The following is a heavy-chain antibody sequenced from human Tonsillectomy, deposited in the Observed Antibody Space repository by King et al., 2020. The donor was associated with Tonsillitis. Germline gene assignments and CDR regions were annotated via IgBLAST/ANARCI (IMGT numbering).Heavy chain of an antibody. CDR3: ARGSTTVTARGYFDL. D-gene: IGHD4-17*01. J-gene: IGHJ2*01. Sequence: VQLVESGGGLVQPGGSLRLSCAASGFTFSSYWMSWVRQAPGKGLEWVANIKQDGSEKYYVDSVKGRFTISRDNAKNSLYLQMNSLRAEDTAVYYCARGSTTVTARGYFDLWGRGTLVTVSS. CDR2: IKQDGSEK. V-gene: IGHV3-7*01. CDR1: GFTFSSYW.